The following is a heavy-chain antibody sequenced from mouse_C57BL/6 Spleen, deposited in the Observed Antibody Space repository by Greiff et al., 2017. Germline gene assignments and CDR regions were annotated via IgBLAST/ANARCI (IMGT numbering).Heavy chain of an antibody. J-gene: IGHJ3*01. CDR3: ARGGGTGTAWFAY. Sequence: EVMLVESGGGLVKPGGSLKLSCAASGFTFSSYAMSWVRQTPEKRLEWVATISDGGSYTYYPDNVKGRFTISRDHAKNNLYLQMSHLKSEDTAMYYCARGGGTGTAWFAYWGQGTLVTVSA. CDR1: GFTFSSYA. V-gene: IGHV5-4*03. CDR2: ISDGGSYT. D-gene: IGHD4-1*01.